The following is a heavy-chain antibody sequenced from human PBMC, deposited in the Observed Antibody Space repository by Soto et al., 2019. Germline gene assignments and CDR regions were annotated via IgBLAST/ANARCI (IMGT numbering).Heavy chain of an antibody. D-gene: IGHD6-19*01. V-gene: IGHV6-1*01. CDR1: GDSVSSSTAT. CDR3: ARSLGSAWSFLFDY. CDR2: TYYRSTWYN. J-gene: IGHJ4*02. Sequence: SQTLSLPCAISGDSVSSSTATWNWIRQSPSRGLGWLGRTYYRSTWYNDYADSVKGRITINADTSKNHFSLQLHSVAPEDTAVFYCARSLGSAWSFLFDYWGQGTLVTVSS.